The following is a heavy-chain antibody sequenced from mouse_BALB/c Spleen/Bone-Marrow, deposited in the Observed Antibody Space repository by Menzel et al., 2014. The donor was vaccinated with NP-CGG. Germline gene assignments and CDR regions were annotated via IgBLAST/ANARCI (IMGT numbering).Heavy chain of an antibody. CDR2: IDPRTANT. J-gene: IGHJ3*01. CDR1: EYTFTSYW. D-gene: IGHD4-1*01. V-gene: IGHV1-7*01. Sequence: QVPLQQSGAELAKTGASVKMSCETYEYTFTSYWIHWVKQRPGQGLEWIGYIDPRTANTEYSQKFKDKATLTADKSSSTAYMQLSSLTSEDSSVYYCARYWDVYWCQATLVTVSA. CDR3: ARYWDVY.